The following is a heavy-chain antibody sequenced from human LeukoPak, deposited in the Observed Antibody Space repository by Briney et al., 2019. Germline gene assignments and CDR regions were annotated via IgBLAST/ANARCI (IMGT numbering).Heavy chain of an antibody. J-gene: IGHJ4*02. CDR2: ISYDGSNK. CDR3: AKEAYSSSWYHMWYFDY. D-gene: IGHD6-13*01. CDR1: GFTFSSYG. V-gene: IGHV3-30*18. Sequence: GGSLRLSCAASGFTFSSYGMHWVRQAPGKGLEWVAVISYDGSNKYYADSVKGRFTISRDNSKNTLYLQMNSLRAEDTAVYYCAKEAYSSSWYHMWYFDYWGQGTLVTVSS.